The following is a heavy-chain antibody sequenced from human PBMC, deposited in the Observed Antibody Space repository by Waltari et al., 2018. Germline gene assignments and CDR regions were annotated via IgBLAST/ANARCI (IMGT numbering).Heavy chain of an antibody. V-gene: IGHV4-59*01. J-gene: IGHJ4*02. D-gene: IGHD2-8*01. Sequence: QVHLQESGPGLVKPSETLSLTYTVSRGSIIGFYWSWIRQPPGKGLEWIGSILYSGTTVYSPSLESRVTMSVDMSKNQFSLELGSVTAADTAVYHCARYHCTSGVCQHFDYWGQGILVTVSS. CDR1: RGSIIGFY. CDR3: ARYHCTSGVCQHFDY. CDR2: ILYSGTT.